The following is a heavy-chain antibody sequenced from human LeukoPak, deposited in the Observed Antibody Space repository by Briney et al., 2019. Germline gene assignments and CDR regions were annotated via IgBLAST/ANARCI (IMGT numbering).Heavy chain of an antibody. CDR2: FYYTGST. CDR3: ASDRGGQLWFSLYI. V-gene: IGHV4-39*07. D-gene: IGHD5-18*01. CDR1: GASISTSSHY. Sequence: PSETLSLTCSVSGASISTSSHYWGWIRQPPGKALEWIGTFYYTGSTFYNPFLKSQVTISEDTSENQFSLKLTSVTAADTAVYYCASDRGGQLWFSLYIWGQGTMVTVSS. J-gene: IGHJ3*02.